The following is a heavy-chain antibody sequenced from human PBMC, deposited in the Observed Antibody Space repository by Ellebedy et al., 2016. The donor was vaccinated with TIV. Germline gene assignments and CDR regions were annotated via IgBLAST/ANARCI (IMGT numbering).Heavy chain of an antibody. V-gene: IGHV3-30-3*01. CDR3: ARETPNRAFDI. CDR1: GFTFSNYA. J-gene: IGHJ3*02. D-gene: IGHD1-14*01. Sequence: GESLKISCAASGFTFSNYAMHWVRQAPGKGLEWVAAIVYDGSNKYYADSVKGRFTVSRDNAKNSLFLQMNSLRVEDTAVYYCARETPNRAFDIWGQGAMVTVSS. CDR2: IVYDGSNK.